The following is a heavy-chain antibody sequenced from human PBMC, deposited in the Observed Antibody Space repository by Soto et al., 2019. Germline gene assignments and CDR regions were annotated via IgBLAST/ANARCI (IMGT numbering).Heavy chain of an antibody. CDR1: GFTFNNYP. D-gene: IGHD3-16*01. J-gene: IGHJ4*02. V-gene: IGHV3-23*01. Sequence: EVQLLESGGGLVQPGGSLRLSCTASGFTFNNYPMTWLRQAPGKGLEWVSSISGSGDNTYYADYVRGRFTISRDNSKNTLHLQMNSLGAEDTAVYYCAGGSWGRYWGTYFNYWGQGSLVTVSS. CDR2: ISGSGDNT. CDR3: AGGSWGRYWGTYFNY.